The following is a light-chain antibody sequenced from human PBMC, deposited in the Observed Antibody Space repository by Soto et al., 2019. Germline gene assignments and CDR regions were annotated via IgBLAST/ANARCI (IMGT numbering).Light chain of an antibody. J-gene: IGLJ1*01. V-gene: IGLV2-14*01. CDR1: SSDVGGYNY. CDR3: SSYTSSSTRV. CDR2: DVS. Sequence: QSVLTQPASGSGSPGQSITISCTGTSSDVGGYNYVSWYQQHPGKAPNLMIYDVSNRPSGVSNRFSGSKSGNTASLTISGLQAEDEADYYCSSYTSSSTRVFGTGTKVTVL.